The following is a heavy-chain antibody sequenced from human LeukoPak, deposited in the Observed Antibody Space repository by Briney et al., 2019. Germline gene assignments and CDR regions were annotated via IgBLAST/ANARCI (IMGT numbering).Heavy chain of an antibody. J-gene: IGHJ4*02. Sequence: GGSLRLSCAASGFTFSSYAMQWVRQAPCKGQEWVAVISYDGSNKYYADSVKGRFTISRDNSKNTLYLQMNSLRAEDTAVYYCARDSGVLYYDFWSGNFDYWGQGTLVTVSS. V-gene: IGHV3-30-3*01. CDR2: ISYDGSNK. CDR1: GFTFSSYA. D-gene: IGHD3-3*01. CDR3: ARDSGVLYYDFWSGNFDY.